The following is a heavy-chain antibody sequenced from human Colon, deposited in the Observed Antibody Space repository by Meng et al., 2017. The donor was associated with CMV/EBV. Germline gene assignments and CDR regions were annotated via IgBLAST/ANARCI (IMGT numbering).Heavy chain of an antibody. Sequence: PSRSTFYGYYIHWIRQAPGQGLEWMGRINPNNGGTNCAQKFQGRVTMTGDTSISTAYMEVSRLRSDDTAVYYCARVPFGSNSNGFDYWGQGTLVTVSS. V-gene: IGHV1-2*06. D-gene: IGHD4-23*01. CDR1: RSTFYGYY. J-gene: IGHJ4*02. CDR2: INPNNGGT. CDR3: ARVPFGSNSNGFDY.